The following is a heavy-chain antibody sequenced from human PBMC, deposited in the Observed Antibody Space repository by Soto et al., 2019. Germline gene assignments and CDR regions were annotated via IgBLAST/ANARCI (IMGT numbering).Heavy chain of an antibody. J-gene: IGHJ6*02. CDR3: AREGSSGYYTSYYGMDV. V-gene: IGHV1-3*01. CDR2: INAGNGNT. D-gene: IGHD3-22*01. CDR1: GYTFTSYY. Sequence: ASVKVSCKASGYTFTSYYMHWVRQAPGQRLEWMGWINAGNGNTKYSQKFQGRVTITRDTSASTAYMELSSLRSEDTAVYYCAREGSSGYYTSYYGMDVWGQGTTVTVSS.